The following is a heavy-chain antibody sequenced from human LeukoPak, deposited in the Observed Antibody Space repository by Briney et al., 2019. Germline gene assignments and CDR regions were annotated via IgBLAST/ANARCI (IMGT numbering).Heavy chain of an antibody. D-gene: IGHD1-26*01. CDR3: ARAAYSGSYHSDY. CDR2: IYHSGST. J-gene: IGHJ4*02. CDR1: GASVSSSGYY. V-gene: IGHV4-61*08. Sequence: RASETLSLTCTVSGASVSSSGYYWSWIRQPPGKGLEWIGYIYHSGSTNYNPSLKSRVTISVDTSKNQFSLKLSSVTAADTAVYYCARAAYSGSYHSDYWGQGTLVTVSS.